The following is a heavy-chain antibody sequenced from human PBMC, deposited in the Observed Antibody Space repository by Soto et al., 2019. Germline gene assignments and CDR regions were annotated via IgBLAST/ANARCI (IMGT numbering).Heavy chain of an antibody. CDR3: ATNGSPSWAIMPNDY. Sequence: SETLSLTCTVSGGSISSSTYYWGWIRQPPGKGLEWIGSIYNSGSTYYNPSLKSRVPMSVDTSKNQISLKVNSVTAADTAVYYCATNGSPSWAIMPNDYWGQGTRVTVSS. V-gene: IGHV4-39*01. CDR1: GGSISSSTYY. J-gene: IGHJ4*02. D-gene: IGHD7-27*01. CDR2: IYNSGST.